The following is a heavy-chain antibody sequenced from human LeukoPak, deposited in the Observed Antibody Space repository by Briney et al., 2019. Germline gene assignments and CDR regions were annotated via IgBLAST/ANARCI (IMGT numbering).Heavy chain of an antibody. Sequence: SETLSLTCAVYGGSFSGYYWSWIRQPPGKGLEWIGEINHRGSTNYNPSLKSRVTISVDTSKNQFSLKLSSVTAADTAVYYCARGLHCGGDCYSGHSWFDPWGQGTLVTVSS. CDR3: ARGLHCGGDCYSGHSWFDP. V-gene: IGHV4-34*01. CDR2: INHRGST. D-gene: IGHD2-21*02. J-gene: IGHJ5*02. CDR1: GGSFSGYY.